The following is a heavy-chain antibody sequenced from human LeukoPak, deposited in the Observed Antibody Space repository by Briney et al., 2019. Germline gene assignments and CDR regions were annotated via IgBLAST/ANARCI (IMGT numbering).Heavy chain of an antibody. CDR3: AKPTKQWLGPFDY. V-gene: IGHV3-30-3*02. J-gene: IGHJ4*02. CDR1: GFIFGSYA. Sequence: PGGSLRLSCAASGFIFGSYAMHWFRQAPGTGLEWVAVISYDGSDKYYTDSVKGRFTISRDNSKNTLYLQMNSLRAEDTAVYYCAKPTKQWLGPFDYWGQGTLVTVSS. D-gene: IGHD6-19*01. CDR2: ISYDGSDK.